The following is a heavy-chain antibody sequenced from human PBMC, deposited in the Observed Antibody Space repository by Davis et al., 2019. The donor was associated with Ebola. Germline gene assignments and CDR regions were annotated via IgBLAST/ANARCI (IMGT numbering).Heavy chain of an antibody. Sequence: ESLKISCAASGFVFSSYVMSWVRRAPGKGLEWVSTLGPSADTYYADSVKGRFTISRDNSKNTLHLQMNSLRVEYTAIYYCAKDTSNVWFDVWGQGTTVTVSS. CDR2: LGPSADT. V-gene: IGHV3-23*01. CDR3: AKDTSNVWFDV. J-gene: IGHJ3*01. CDR1: GFVFSSYV. D-gene: IGHD6-19*01.